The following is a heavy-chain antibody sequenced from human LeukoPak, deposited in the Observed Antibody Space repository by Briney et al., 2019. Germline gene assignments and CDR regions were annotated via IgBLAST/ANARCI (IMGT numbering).Heavy chain of an antibody. Sequence: PGGSLRLSCAASGFTFSDHDMRCIRQGPGKGWDRVSEISSSGRTIDHADSVKGRFATSRDNPKNSLYLQMNSQRAEDTAVYYCARDEAYCSGGSCYLGLWGQGTTVTVSS. CDR2: ISSSGRTI. J-gene: IGHJ6*02. D-gene: IGHD2-15*01. CDR1: GFTFSDHD. CDR3: ARDEAYCSGGSCYLGL. V-gene: IGHV3-11*01.